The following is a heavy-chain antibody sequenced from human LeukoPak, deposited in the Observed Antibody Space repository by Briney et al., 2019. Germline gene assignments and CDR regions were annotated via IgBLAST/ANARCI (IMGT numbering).Heavy chain of an antibody. CDR2: ISSRSSNI. CDR1: GFMFSSYS. D-gene: IGHD1-26*01. J-gene: IGHJ6*03. CDR3: ARAYSETYGLGYYYMDV. V-gene: IGHV3-21*01. Sequence: GGSLRLSCAGTGFMFSSYSMNWVRQAPGKGLEWVSSISSRSSNIYYADSVKGRFTISRDNAKNSLYLQMNSLRAEDTAVYYCARAYSETYGLGYYYMDVWGKGTTVTISS.